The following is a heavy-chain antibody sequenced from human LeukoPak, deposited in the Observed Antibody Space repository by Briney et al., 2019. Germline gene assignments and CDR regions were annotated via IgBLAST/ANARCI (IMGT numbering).Heavy chain of an antibody. V-gene: IGHV4-59*01. Sequence: PSETLSLTCTVSGGSISSDYWSWIRQPPGKGLEWIGYIYYSGNINYTPSLKSRVTISVDTSTNQFSLRLTSVTAADTAVYYCARRDIWNWFDPWGQGTLVTVSS. J-gene: IGHJ5*02. CDR1: GGSISSDY. D-gene: IGHD3-9*01. CDR2: IYYSGNI. CDR3: ARRDIWNWFDP.